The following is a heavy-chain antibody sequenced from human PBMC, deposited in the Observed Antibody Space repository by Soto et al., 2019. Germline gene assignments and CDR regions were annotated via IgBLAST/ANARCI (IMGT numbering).Heavy chain of an antibody. CDR1: GGSISSYY. CDR3: ARRYGSCFEI. CDR2: LYYSGGT. Sequence: QVQLQESGPGLVKPSETLSLTCTVSGGSISSYYWSWIRQPPGKGLELIGYLYYSGGTNYNPALKSRVTISVDTSTNQFSLKLSSVSAADTAVYYCARRYGSCFEIWGQGTMVTVSS. D-gene: IGHD3-10*01. J-gene: IGHJ3*02. V-gene: IGHV4-59*08.